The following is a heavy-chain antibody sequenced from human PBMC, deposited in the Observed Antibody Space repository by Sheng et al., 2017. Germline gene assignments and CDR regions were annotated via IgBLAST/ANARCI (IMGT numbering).Heavy chain of an antibody. V-gene: IGHV4-34*01. Sequence: QVQLQQWGAGLLKPSETLSLTCAVYGGSFSGYYWSWIRQPPGKGLEWIGEINHSGSTNYNPSLKSRVTISVDTSKNQFSLKLSSVTAADTAVYYCARGPRNHSYQLHFLFDYWGQGTLVTVSS. CDR3: ARGPRNHSYQLHFLFDY. CDR1: GGSFSGYY. D-gene: IGHD2-2*01. CDR2: INHSGST. J-gene: IGHJ4*02.